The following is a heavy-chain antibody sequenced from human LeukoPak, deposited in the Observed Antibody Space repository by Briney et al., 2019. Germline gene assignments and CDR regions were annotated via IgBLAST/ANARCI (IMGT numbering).Heavy chain of an antibody. D-gene: IGHD4-17*01. V-gene: IGHV4-39*07. CDR1: SDSISNSTYY. Sequence: PSETLSLTCTVSSDSISNSTYYWGWIRQPPGKGLEWIGNIFYSGYNGALTYYNPSLKSRVTMSVDTSKNQFSLRLSSVTAADTAVYYCVRDTGVLTTVTTAWGQGTLVTVSS. CDR3: VRDTGVLTTVTTA. CDR2: IFYSGYNGALT. J-gene: IGHJ5*02.